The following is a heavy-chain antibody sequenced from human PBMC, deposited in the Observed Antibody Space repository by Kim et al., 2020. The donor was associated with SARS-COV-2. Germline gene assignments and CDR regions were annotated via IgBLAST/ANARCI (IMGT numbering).Heavy chain of an antibody. Sequence: GGSLRLSCAASGFIFSSYSMNWVRQAPGKGPEWISYISGSSSAIHYAESVKGRFSISRDNAKNSLYLHMNSLRAEDTAVYYCARGGEVFVVVINPFDHWGQGILVTVSS. D-gene: IGHD3-3*01. CDR3: ARGGEVFVVVINPFDH. V-gene: IGHV3-48*04. CDR1: GFIFSSYS. J-gene: IGHJ4*02. CDR2: ISGSSSAI.